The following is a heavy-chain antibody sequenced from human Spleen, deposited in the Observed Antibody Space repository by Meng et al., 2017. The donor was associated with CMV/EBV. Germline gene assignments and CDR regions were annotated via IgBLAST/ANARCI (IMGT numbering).Heavy chain of an antibody. CDR2: IYAGGST. Sequence: GESLKISCAASGFTVSSNYISWVRQAPGKGLEWVSIIYAGGSTYYADSVKGRFTISRDNSRNTLYLQMNTLRVEDTAVYYCARSLGELSPRVDYWGQGVLVTVSS. J-gene: IGHJ4*02. CDR3: ARSLGELSPRVDY. V-gene: IGHV3-66*01. D-gene: IGHD3-16*02. CDR1: GFTVSSNY.